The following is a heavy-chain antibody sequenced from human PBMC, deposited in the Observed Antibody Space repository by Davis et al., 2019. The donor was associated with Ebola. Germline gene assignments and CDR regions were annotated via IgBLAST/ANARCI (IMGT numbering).Heavy chain of an antibody. CDR3: ARKRYCSSTSCRNWFDP. V-gene: IGHV4-34*01. Sequence: PGGSLRLSCAVYGGSFSGYYWSWIRQPPGKGLEWIGEINHSGSTNYNPSLKSRVTISVDTSKNQFSLKLSSVTAADTAVYYCARKRYCSSTSCRNWFDPWGQGTLVTVSS. CDR2: INHSGST. J-gene: IGHJ5*02. CDR1: GGSFSGYY. D-gene: IGHD2-2*01.